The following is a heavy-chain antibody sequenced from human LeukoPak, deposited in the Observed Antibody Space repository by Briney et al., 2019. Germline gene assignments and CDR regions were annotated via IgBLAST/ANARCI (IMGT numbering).Heavy chain of an antibody. CDR3: AKGGSSWSRWDY. D-gene: IGHD6-13*01. Sequence: GRSLRLSCAASGFTFSSYAMHWVRQAPGKGLEWVAVISYDGSNKYYADSVKGRFTFSRDNSKNTLYLQMNSLRPEDTAVYYCAKGGSSWSRWDYWGQGTLVTVSS. J-gene: IGHJ4*02. CDR1: GFTFSSYA. CDR2: ISYDGSNK. V-gene: IGHV3-30-3*01.